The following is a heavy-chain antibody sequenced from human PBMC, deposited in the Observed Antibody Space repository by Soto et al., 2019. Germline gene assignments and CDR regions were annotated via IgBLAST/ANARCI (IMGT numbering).Heavy chain of an antibody. CDR1: EYTFGRDV. CDR3: THSDFLYF. CDR2: IGVSGST. Sequence: GRTLRLCSAASEYTFGRDVMSWVGQAPRKGKEWVSSIGVSGSTYYVDSGKGRVTISRDNSKNTLYLQMNSVRAEDRAVYYCTHSDFLYF. D-gene: IGHD5-18*01. J-gene: IGHJ1*01. V-gene: IGHV3-23*01.